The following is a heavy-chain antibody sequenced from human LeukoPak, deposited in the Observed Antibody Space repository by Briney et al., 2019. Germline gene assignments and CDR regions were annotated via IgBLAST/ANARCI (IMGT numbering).Heavy chain of an antibody. CDR1: GYTFTSYD. Sequence: ASVKVSCKAFGYTFTSYDMNWERQATVQGLEWRGWMNPNSGNTGYAQKFQGRVTMTRNTSISTAYIELNSLRSEDTAVYYCAGSDWGSDYYYGMDLWGQGTTVTVSS. CDR3: AGSDWGSDYYYGMDL. CDR2: MNPNSGNT. J-gene: IGHJ6*02. V-gene: IGHV1-8*01. D-gene: IGHD7-27*01.